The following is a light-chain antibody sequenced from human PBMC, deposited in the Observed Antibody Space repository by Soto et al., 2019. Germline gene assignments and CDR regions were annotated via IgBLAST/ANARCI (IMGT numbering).Light chain of an antibody. V-gene: IGKV3-20*01. J-gene: IGKJ1*01. Sequence: EIVLTQSPGTLSLSAGERSTLSCRASQSVSSSYLAWYQQKPGQAPRLLIYGASSRATGIPDRFSGSGSGTDFTLTISRLEPEDFAVYYRQQYSSSPRTFGQGTKVDIK. CDR1: QSVSSSY. CDR3: QQYSSSPRT. CDR2: GAS.